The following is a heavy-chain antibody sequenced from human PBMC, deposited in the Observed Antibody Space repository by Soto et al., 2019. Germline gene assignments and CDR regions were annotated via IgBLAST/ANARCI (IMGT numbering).Heavy chain of an antibody. CDR2: IYYSGST. CDR3: ARVGGFGATTIDY. J-gene: IGHJ4*02. D-gene: IGHD3-10*01. Sequence: QVQLQESGPGLVKPSQTLSLTCTVSGGSISSGDYYWSWIRQPPGKGLEWIGYIYYSGSTYYNPSLKSRVTISVDTSKNQFSLXXXSVTAADTAVYYCARVGGFGATTIDYWGQGTLVTVSS. CDR1: GGSISSGDYY. V-gene: IGHV4-30-4*01.